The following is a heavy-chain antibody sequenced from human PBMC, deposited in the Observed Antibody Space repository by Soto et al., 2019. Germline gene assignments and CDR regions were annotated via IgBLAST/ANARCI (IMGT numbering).Heavy chain of an antibody. CDR2: LWNDGSNK. Sequence: AGGSLRLSCAASGFTFRDHAMHWVRQAPGKGREWLAILWNDGSNKFYAGSVQGRFTISRDNSKNTVYLQMNTLSAEDTAVYYCARALFPDVDIYAMDVWGQGTTVTVSS. J-gene: IGHJ6*02. CDR3: ARALFPDVDIYAMDV. CDR1: GFTFRDHA. V-gene: IGHV3-33*01. D-gene: IGHD5-12*01.